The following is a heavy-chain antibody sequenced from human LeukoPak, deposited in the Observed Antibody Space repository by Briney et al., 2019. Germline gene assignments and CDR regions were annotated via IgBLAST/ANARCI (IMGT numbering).Heavy chain of an antibody. CDR1: GFTFSSYW. CDR3: ARDQGYWYFDL. Sequence: GGSLRLSCAASGFTFSSYWMSWVRQAPGKGLEWVSVIYSGGSTYYADSVKGRFTISRDNSKNTLYLQMNSLRAEDTAVYYCARDQGYWYFDLWGRGTLVTVSS. V-gene: IGHV3-53*01. J-gene: IGHJ2*01. CDR2: IYSGGST.